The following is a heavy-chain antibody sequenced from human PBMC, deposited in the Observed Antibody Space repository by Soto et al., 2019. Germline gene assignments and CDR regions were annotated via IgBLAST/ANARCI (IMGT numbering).Heavy chain of an antibody. CDR3: ARRPGDDYHYFLYMDV. CDR2: IKQDGSAK. D-gene: IGHD3-16*01. V-gene: IGHV3-7*02. Sequence: EVQLVESGGGLVQPGGSLRLSCAASDFIFSSYWMTWVRQAPGKGLEWVASIKQDGSAKFYVDSVEGRFTVSRDNAQKSVYLHMNSPTGEDTAVYYCARRPGDDYHYFLYMDVWGKGTKVTVSS. J-gene: IGHJ6*03. CDR1: DFIFSSYW.